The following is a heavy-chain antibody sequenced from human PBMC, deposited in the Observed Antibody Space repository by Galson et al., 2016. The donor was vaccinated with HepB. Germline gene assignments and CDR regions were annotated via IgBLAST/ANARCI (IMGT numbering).Heavy chain of an antibody. J-gene: IGHJ4*02. CDR2: ISCDGSNT. V-gene: IGHV3-30-3*01. CDR3: ARGVLRFLEWGNGLDV. Sequence: SLRLSCAASEFTFSNYDMHWVRQTPGKGLEWVALISCDGSNTYYADSIKGRFTISRDNGLNTLFLQMNSLRVEDTAIYYCARGVLRFLEWGNGLDVWGQGTLATVSS. D-gene: IGHD3-3*01. CDR1: EFTFSNYD.